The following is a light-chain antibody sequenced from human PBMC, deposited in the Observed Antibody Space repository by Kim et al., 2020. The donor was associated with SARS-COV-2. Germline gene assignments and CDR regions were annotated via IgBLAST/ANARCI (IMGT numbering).Light chain of an antibody. Sequence: SYELTQPPSVSVAPGKTARITCGGNNIGSKSVHWYQQKPGQAPMLVIYSDSDRPSRIPERFSGSNSGNTATLTISWVEAGAAAAYYCPVWDSSSDHYVFG. CDR2: SDS. CDR3: PVWDSSSDHYV. V-gene: IGLV3-21*04. J-gene: IGLJ1*01. CDR1: NIGSKS.